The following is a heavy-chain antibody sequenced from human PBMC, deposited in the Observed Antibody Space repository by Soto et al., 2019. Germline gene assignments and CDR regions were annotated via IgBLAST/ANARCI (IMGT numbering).Heavy chain of an antibody. Sequence: GESLKISCAASGFTVSSNYMSWVRQAPGKGLEWVSVIYSGGSTYYADSVKGRFTISRDNSKNTLYLQMNSLRAEDTAVYYCARARGSSSPGAFDIWGQGTMVTVSS. D-gene: IGHD6-6*01. CDR2: IYSGGST. CDR3: ARARGSSSPGAFDI. V-gene: IGHV3-53*01. J-gene: IGHJ3*02. CDR1: GFTVSSNY.